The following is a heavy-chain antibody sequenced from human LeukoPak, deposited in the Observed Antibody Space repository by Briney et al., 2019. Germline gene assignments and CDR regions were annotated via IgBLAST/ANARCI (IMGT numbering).Heavy chain of an antibody. V-gene: IGHV5-51*01. Sequence: GESLKISCKGSGYSFTNYWIGCVRQLPGKGLEWMGIIYPGDSDTRYSPSFQGQVTISADKSISNAYLQWSSLKASDTAMYYCALGTYSYDFDYWGQGTLVTVSS. J-gene: IGHJ4*02. CDR1: GYSFTNYW. D-gene: IGHD4-4*01. CDR3: ALGTYSYDFDY. CDR2: IYPGDSDT.